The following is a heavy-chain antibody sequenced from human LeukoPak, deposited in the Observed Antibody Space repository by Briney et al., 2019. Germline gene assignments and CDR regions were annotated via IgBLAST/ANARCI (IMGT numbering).Heavy chain of an antibody. CDR3: ARSTYFFDSSGRGYKHMDV. Sequence: PGGSLRLSCAASGFTFSSYAMHWVRQAPGKGLEWVAVISYDGSNKYYADSVKGRFTISRDNSKNTLYLQMNSLSADNTAVYYCARSTYFFDSSGRGYKHMDVWGKGTTVTVSS. V-gene: IGHV3-30*04. CDR1: GFTFSSYA. J-gene: IGHJ6*03. D-gene: IGHD3-22*01. CDR2: ISYDGSNK.